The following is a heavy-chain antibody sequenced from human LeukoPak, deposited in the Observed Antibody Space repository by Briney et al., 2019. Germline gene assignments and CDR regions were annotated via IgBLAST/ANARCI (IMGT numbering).Heavy chain of an antibody. CDR1: GYTFTDYY. J-gene: IGHJ6*02. D-gene: IGHD2-2*01. V-gene: IGHV1-2*02. Sequence: ASVKVSCKASGYTFTDYYMHWVRQAPGQGLEWMGWINPNSGGTNYAQKFQGRVTMTRDTSISTAYMELSRLRSDDTAVYYCASLHIVVVPAAAPGYYGMDVWGQGTTVTVSS. CDR3: ASLHIVVVPAAAPGYYGMDV. CDR2: INPNSGGT.